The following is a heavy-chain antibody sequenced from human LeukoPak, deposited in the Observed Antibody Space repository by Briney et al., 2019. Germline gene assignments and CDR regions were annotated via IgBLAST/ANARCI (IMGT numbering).Heavy chain of an antibody. Sequence: ASVKVSCKASGYTFTGYYMHWARQAPGQGLEWMGRINPNSGGTNYAQKFQGRVTMTRDTSISTAYMELSRLRSVDTAVYYCARNLMGITIFGVVIFPSNGEFDPWGQGTLVTVSS. J-gene: IGHJ5*02. CDR3: ARNLMGITIFGVVIFPSNGEFDP. V-gene: IGHV1-2*06. CDR1: GYTFTGYY. D-gene: IGHD3-3*01. CDR2: INPNSGGT.